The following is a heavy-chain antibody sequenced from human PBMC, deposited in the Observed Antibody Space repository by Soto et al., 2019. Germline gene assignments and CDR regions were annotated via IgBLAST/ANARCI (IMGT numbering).Heavy chain of an antibody. V-gene: IGHV4-4*07. Sequence: DTLSLTCTVSGASISGFYWSWIRKSAGKGLEWIGRIYATGTTDYNPSLKSRVMMSVDTSKKQFSLKLRSVTAADTAVYYCVRDGTKTLRDWFDPWGQGISVTVSS. CDR2: IYATGTT. CDR3: VRDGTKTLRDWFDP. CDR1: GASISGFY. D-gene: IGHD1-1*01. J-gene: IGHJ5*02.